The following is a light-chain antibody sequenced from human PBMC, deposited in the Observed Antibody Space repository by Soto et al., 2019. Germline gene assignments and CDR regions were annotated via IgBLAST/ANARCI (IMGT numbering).Light chain of an antibody. V-gene: IGKV1-8*01. CDR1: QGISSY. J-gene: IGKJ4*01. CDR3: QQYYSYPRT. Sequence: AIRMTQSPSSFSASTGDRVTITCRASQGISSYLAWYQQKPGKAPKLLIYAASTLQSGVPSRFSGSGSGTDFTLTISCLQSEDFATYYCQQYYSYPRTFGGGTKMEIK. CDR2: AAS.